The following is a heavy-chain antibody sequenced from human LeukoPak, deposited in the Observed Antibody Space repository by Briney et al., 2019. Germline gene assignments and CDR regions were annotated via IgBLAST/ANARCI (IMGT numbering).Heavy chain of an antibody. J-gene: IGHJ5*02. Sequence: SETLSLTCTVSGGSINSYYWSWIRQPPGKGLEWIGYIYYSGSTNYNPSLKSRVTISVDTSKNQFSLKLSSVTAADTAVYYCARAMATMNESPNWFDPWGQGTLVTVSS. V-gene: IGHV4-59*01. CDR1: GGSINSYY. D-gene: IGHD5-24*01. CDR3: ARAMATMNESPNWFDP. CDR2: IYYSGST.